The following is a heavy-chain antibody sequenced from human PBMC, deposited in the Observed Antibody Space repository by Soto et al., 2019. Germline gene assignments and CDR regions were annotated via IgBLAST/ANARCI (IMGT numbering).Heavy chain of an antibody. CDR2: LYWDDDK. CDR3: AHSRRRASCGGGNCYPFDS. D-gene: IGHD2-15*01. J-gene: IGHJ4*02. V-gene: IGHV2-5*02. Sequence: QITLKESGPTLVKPTQTLTLTCSCSGFSISADGVGVGWIRQPPGKALEWLAILYWDDDKRYSPSLSSRLTITQGTSRNQVVLTMTNVGPVDTATDFCAHSRRRASCGGGNCYPFDSWGQGTLVTVSS. CDR1: GFSISADGVG.